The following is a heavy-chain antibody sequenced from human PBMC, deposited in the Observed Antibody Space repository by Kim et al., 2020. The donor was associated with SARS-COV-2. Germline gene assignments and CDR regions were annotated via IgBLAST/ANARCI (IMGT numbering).Heavy chain of an antibody. CDR2: ISTTGTT. J-gene: IGHJ3*02. Sequence: SETLSLTCTVSGASIYSYYWNWIRQPAGKGLEWIGRISTTGTTHYNPSLKSRVTMSVDTSKNQFSLKLRSVTAADTAVYYCSRDYSYSTYSRMAFDIWGQGTMVTVSS. CDR1: GASIYSYY. D-gene: IGHD3-22*01. V-gene: IGHV4-4*07. CDR3: SRDYSYSTYSRMAFDI.